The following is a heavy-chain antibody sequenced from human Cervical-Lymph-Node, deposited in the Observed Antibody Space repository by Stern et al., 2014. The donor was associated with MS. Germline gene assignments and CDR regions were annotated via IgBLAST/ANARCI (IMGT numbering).Heavy chain of an antibody. Sequence: VQLVQSGTEVKKPGASVKVSCKASGYTFIGYGISWVRQAPGQGLEWMGWISGYNGNADYAQKLLGRVTMTTDTSTSTAYMELRSLRSDDTAVYYCARGDYDVLTGYKQYYFDYWGQGTLVTVSS. CDR3: ARGDYDVLTGYKQYYFDY. D-gene: IGHD3-9*01. CDR1: GYTFIGYG. J-gene: IGHJ4*02. V-gene: IGHV1-18*01. CDR2: ISGYNGNA.